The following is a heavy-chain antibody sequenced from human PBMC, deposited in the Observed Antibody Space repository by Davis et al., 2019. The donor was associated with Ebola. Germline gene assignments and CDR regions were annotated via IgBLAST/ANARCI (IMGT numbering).Heavy chain of an antibody. V-gene: IGHV4-59*01. CDR3: ASTRGARDAFDI. CDR2: IYYSGST. J-gene: IGHJ3*02. Sequence: PSETLSLTCTVSGGSISSYYWSWIRQPPRKGLEWIGYIYYSGSTNYNPSLKSRVTISVDTSKNQFSLKLSSVTAEDTAVYYCASTRGARDAFDIWGQGTMVTVSS. D-gene: IGHD3-10*01. CDR1: GGSISSYY.